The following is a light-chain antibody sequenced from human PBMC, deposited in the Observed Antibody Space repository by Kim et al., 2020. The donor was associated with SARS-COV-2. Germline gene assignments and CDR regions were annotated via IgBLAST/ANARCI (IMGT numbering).Light chain of an antibody. CDR1: QSISSW. CDR3: QQYNSYSIT. CDR2: KAS. J-gene: IGKJ5*01. Sequence: DIQMTQSPSTLSASVGDRVTITCRASQSISSWLAWYQQKPGKAPKLLIYKASSLESGVPSRFNGSGSGTEFTLTISSLQPDDFATYYCQQYNSYSITFSQGTRLEIK. V-gene: IGKV1-5*03.